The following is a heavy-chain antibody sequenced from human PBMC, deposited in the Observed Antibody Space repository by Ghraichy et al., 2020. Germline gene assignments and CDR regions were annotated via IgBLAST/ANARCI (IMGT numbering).Heavy chain of an antibody. CDR2: ITGSGSTV. J-gene: IGHJ4*02. CDR3: ARDSYGSVRLPFDS. D-gene: IGHD3-10*01. CDR1: GFTFSTYN. V-gene: IGHV3-48*01. Sequence: GGSLRLSCEASGFTFSTYNMNWVRQAPGKGLEWVSYITGSGSTVYYADSVKGRFTISRDNAKNSLSLQMNNLRAEDTAVFYCARDSYGSVRLPFDSWGQGTLVTVSS.